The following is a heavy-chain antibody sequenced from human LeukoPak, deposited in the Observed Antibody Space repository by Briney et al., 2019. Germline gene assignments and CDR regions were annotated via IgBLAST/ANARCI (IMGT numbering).Heavy chain of an antibody. V-gene: IGHV5-51*01. D-gene: IGHD3-22*01. CDR1: GYSFTSYW. CDR3: ATTYYDSSGYYSPFDY. Sequence: GESLKISCKGSGYSFTSYWIGWVRQMPGKGLEWMGIIYPGDSDTRYSPSFQGQVTISADKSISTAYLQWSSLEASDTAMYYCATTYYDSSGYYSPFDYWGQGTLVTVSS. J-gene: IGHJ4*02. CDR2: IYPGDSDT.